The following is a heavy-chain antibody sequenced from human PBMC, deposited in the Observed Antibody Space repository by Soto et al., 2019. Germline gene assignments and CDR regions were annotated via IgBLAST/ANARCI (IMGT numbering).Heavy chain of an antibody. CDR3: ARGSNMYSIYYYYGMDV. D-gene: IGHD6-13*01. CDR1: GYTFTSYG. J-gene: IGHJ6*02. CDR2: ISAYNGNT. V-gene: IGHV1-18*01. Sequence: ASVKVSCKASGYTFTSYGISWVRQAPGQGLEWMGWISAYNGNTNYAQKLQGRVTMTTDTSTSTAYMELRSLRSDDTAVYYCARGSNMYSIYYYYGMDVWGQGTTVTVSS.